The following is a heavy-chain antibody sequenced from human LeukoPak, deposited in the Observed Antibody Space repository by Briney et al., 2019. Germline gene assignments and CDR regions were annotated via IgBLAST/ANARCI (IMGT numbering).Heavy chain of an antibody. V-gene: IGHV4-39*01. CDR1: GGSISSSSYY. D-gene: IGHD3-22*01. Sequence: PSETLSLTCTVSGGSISSSSYYWGWIRQPPGKGLEWIGSIYYSGSTYYNPSLKSRVTISVDTPKNQFSLKLSSVTAADTAVYYCARGDYYDSSGYYLLDYWGQGTLVTVSS. CDR3: ARGDYYDSSGYYLLDY. CDR2: IYYSGST. J-gene: IGHJ4*02.